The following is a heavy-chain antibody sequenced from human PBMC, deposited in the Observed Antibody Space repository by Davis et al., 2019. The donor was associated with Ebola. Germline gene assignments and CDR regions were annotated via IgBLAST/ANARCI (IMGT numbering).Heavy chain of an antibody. CDR2: ISYDGNDK. CDR1: GITFSSNA. CDR3: ARDRGGF. V-gene: IGHV3-30*03. J-gene: IGHJ4*02. D-gene: IGHD3-10*01. Sequence: GESLKISCAASGITFSSNAMHWVRQAPGKGLEWVAVISYDGNDKYYADSVKGRFTISRDNSKNMVYLEMSSLRVEDTAVYYCARDRGGFWGQGTLITVSS.